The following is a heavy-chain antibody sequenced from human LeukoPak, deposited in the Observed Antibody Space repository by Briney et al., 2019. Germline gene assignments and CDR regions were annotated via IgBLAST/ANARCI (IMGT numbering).Heavy chain of an antibody. D-gene: IGHD6-13*01. CDR2: IYPGDSDT. J-gene: IGHJ4*02. CDR1: GYSFTSYW. Sequence: GESPKISCKGSGYSFTSYWIGWVRQMPGKGLEWMGIIYPGDSDTRYSPSFQGQVTISADKSISTAYLQWSSLKASDTAMYYCARSPAPYSSYFDYWGQGTLVTDSS. V-gene: IGHV5-51*01. CDR3: ARSPAPYSSYFDY.